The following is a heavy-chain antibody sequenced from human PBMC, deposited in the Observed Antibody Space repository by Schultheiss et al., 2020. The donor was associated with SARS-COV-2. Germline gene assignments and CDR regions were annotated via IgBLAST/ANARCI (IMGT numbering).Heavy chain of an antibody. D-gene: IGHD1-26*01. V-gene: IGHV4-59*12. CDR2: IYYSGST. CDR1: GFTFSRNA. CDR3: ASISGRGTGY. Sequence: GSLRLSCAASGFTFSRNAVNWVRQAPGKGLEWIGYIYYSGSTYYNPSLKSRVTISVDTSKNQFSLKLTSVTAADTAVYYCASISGRGTGYWGQGTLVTVSS. J-gene: IGHJ4*02.